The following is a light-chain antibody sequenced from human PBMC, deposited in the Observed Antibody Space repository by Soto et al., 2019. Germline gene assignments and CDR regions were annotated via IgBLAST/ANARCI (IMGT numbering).Light chain of an antibody. V-gene: IGKV3-20*01. CDR2: GAS. Sequence: EIVLTQSPGTLSLSPGERATLSCRSSQRVSSSYLAWYQQKPGQAPRLLIYGASSRATGIPDRFSGSGSGTDFTLTIRRLEPEDFGVYYCQQYGSSRSLTFGGGTKVEIK. CDR3: QQYGSSRSLT. J-gene: IGKJ4*01. CDR1: QRVSSSY.